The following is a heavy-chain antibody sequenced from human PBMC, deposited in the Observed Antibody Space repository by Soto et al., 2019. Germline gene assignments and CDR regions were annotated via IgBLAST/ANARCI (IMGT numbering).Heavy chain of an antibody. J-gene: IGHJ4*02. V-gene: IGHV1-18*01. CDR2: ISAYNGDT. Sequence: GASVKVSCKASGYTFTSYGISWVRQAPGQGLEWMGWISAYNGDTNHAQRLQGRVTMTTDTSTSTVNMELRSLRSDDAAVYYCARDRSSMITFGGVTVLDYWGQGTLVTVSS. D-gene: IGHD3-16*02. CDR3: ARDRSSMITFGGVTVLDY. CDR1: GYTFTSYG.